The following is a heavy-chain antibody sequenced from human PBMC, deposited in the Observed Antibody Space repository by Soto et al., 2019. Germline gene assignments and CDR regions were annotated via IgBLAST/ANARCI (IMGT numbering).Heavy chain of an antibody. Sequence: QVQLQESGPGLVKPSGTLSLTCAVSGDSVSSPYYWCWVRQPPGKGLAWIGEVFHTGTTSYNPSLRSRVTISMDKSNIQFSLDLRSVTAADTAVYYCARSAGWYAVHSWGPGTLVIVSS. CDR1: GDSVSSPYY. J-gene: IGHJ4*02. CDR2: VFHTGTT. V-gene: IGHV4-4*02. CDR3: ARSAGWYAVHS. D-gene: IGHD6-19*01.